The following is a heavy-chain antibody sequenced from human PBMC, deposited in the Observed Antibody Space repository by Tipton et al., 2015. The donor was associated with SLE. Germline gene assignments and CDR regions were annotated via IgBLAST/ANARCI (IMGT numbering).Heavy chain of an antibody. CDR1: GGSFSGYY. J-gene: IGHJ4*02. V-gene: IGHV4-34*01. CDR2: VYFSGIT. CDR3: ARHGYDIWSGYDY. Sequence: GLVKPSETLSLTCALYGGSFSGYYWNWIRQPPGKRLEWIGSVYFSGITFYSPSLQSRVTISVDRSKNQFSLKLTSVTAADTAVYYCARHGYDIWSGYDYWGQGTLVTVSS. D-gene: IGHD3-3*01.